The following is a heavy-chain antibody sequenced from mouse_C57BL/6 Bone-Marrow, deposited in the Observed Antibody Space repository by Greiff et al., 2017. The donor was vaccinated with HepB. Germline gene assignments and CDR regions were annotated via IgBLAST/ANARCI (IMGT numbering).Heavy chain of an antibody. Sequence: QVQLQQSGAELARPGASVKLSCKASGSTFTSYGISWVKQRTGPGLEWIGEIYPRSGNTYYNEKFQGKATLPSDTSSSPAYLELRSLTSDDSAVYFCASGDYGSSYWYFDVWGTGTTVTVSS. J-gene: IGHJ1*03. CDR3: ASGDYGSSYWYFDV. V-gene: IGHV1-81*01. CDR1: GSTFTSYG. CDR2: IYPRSGNT. D-gene: IGHD1-1*01.